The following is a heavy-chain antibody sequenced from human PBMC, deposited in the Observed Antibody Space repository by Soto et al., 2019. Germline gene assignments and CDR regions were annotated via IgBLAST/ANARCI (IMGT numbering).Heavy chain of an antibody. J-gene: IGHJ5*02. D-gene: IGHD3-3*01. Sequence: PGESLKISCKGSGYSLTSYWIGWVRQMPGKGLEWMGIIYPGDSDTRYSPSFQGQVTISADKSISTAYLQWSSLKASDTALYYCARSFTIFGVVTPFDPWGQGTLVTVSS. CDR3: ARSFTIFGVVTPFDP. CDR1: GYSLTSYW. CDR2: IYPGDSDT. V-gene: IGHV5-51*01.